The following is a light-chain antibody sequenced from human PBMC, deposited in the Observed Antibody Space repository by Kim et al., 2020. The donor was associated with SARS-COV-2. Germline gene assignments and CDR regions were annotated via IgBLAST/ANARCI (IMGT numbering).Light chain of an antibody. CDR3: NSRDNSNNHR. Sequence: SSELTQDPAVSVALGQTVRITCQGDSLRSSYASWYQQKPGQAPVLVIYDKNNRPSGIPDRLSGSSSGNTASLTITGAQAEDEADYYCNSRDNSNNHRFGG. CDR1: SLRSSY. CDR2: DKN. V-gene: IGLV3-19*01. J-gene: IGLJ7*01.